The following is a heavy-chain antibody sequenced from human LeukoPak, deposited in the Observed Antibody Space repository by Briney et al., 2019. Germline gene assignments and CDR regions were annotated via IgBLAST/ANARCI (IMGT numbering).Heavy chain of an antibody. J-gene: IGHJ4*02. CDR2: INSDGSFT. V-gene: IGHV3-74*01. D-gene: IGHD2-15*01. Sequence: GGSLRLSCAASGFTFSSYWMHWVRQAPGKGLVWVSRINSDGSFTNYADSVKGRFTISRNNAKNTLYLQMNSLRAEDTAVYYCAREFGSSRYFDYWGQGIPVTVSS. CDR1: GFTFSSYW. CDR3: AREFGSSRYFDY.